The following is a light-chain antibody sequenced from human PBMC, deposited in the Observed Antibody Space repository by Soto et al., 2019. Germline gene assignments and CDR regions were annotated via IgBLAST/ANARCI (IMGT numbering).Light chain of an antibody. CDR2: AAS. Sequence: DIQMTQSPSSLSASVGDRVTITCRASQGISSYLAWYQQRPGKVPKVLIYAASTLHSGVPSRFSGSGSGTHSSLTISNVQPEDVAPYYCQNSYNAPETFGQGTKVEIK. V-gene: IGKV1-27*01. CDR3: QNSYNAPET. CDR1: QGISSY. J-gene: IGKJ1*01.